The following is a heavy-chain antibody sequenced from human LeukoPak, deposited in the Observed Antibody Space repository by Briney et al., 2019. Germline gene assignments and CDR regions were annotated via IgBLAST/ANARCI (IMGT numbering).Heavy chain of an antibody. J-gene: IGHJ4*02. CDR3: ARVRDDTNEGYPDY. V-gene: IGHV3-21*01. CDR2: ISSSSFYI. Sequence: GGSLRLSCAASGFTFNSYSMTWVRQAPGKGLEWVSSISSSSFYIYYADSVKGRFTISRDDAKNSLYLQMNSLRAEDTAVYYCARVRDDTNEGYPDYWGQGTLVTVS. D-gene: IGHD5-12*01. CDR1: GFTFNSYS.